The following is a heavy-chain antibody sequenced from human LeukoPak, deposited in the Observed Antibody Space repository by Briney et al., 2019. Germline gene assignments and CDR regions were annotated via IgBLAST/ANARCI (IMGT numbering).Heavy chain of an antibody. CDR2: YPGDSDT. D-gene: IGHD1-26*01. CDR3: ARGGIVGATRSYFDY. V-gene: IGHV5-51*01. Sequence: YPGDSDTRYSPSFQGQVPLSADKSISTAYLQWSSLKAADTAMYYCARGGIVGATRSYFDYWGQGTLVTVSS. J-gene: IGHJ4*02.